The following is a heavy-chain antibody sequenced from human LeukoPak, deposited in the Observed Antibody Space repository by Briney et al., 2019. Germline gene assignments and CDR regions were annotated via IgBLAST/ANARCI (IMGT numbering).Heavy chain of an antibody. CDR1: GYTFTSYA. Sequence: GASVKVSCKASGYTFTSYAMHWVRQAPGQRLEWMGWINAGNGNTKYSQKFQGRVTITMDTSASTAYMELSSLRSEDTAVYYCARATNGDYASGWLYYYYYGMDVWGQGTTVTVSS. V-gene: IGHV1-3*01. D-gene: IGHD4-17*01. CDR3: ARATNGDYASGWLYYYYYGMDV. CDR2: INAGNGNT. J-gene: IGHJ6*02.